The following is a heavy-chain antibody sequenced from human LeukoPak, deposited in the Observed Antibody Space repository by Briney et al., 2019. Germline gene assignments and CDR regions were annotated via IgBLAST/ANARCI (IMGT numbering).Heavy chain of an antibody. D-gene: IGHD6-13*01. CDR2: ISGSGGST. J-gene: IGHJ6*02. CDR1: GFTFSSYA. V-gene: IGHV3-23*01. CDR3: AKEGPFSSSWYWAGPNYGMDV. Sequence: PGGSLRLSCAASGFTFSSYAMSWVRQAPGKGLEWVSAISGSGGSTYYADSVKGRFTISRDNSKNTLYLQMSSLRAEDTAVYYCAKEGPFSSSWYWAGPNYGMDVWGQGTTVTVYS.